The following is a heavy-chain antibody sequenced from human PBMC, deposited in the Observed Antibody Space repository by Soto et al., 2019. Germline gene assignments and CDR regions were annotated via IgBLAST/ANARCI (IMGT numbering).Heavy chain of an antibody. CDR1: GGTFSSYA. J-gene: IGHJ5*02. CDR2: IIPIFGTA. CDR3: SREYTPRNRYNWFDP. Sequence: QVQLVQSGAEVKKPGSSVKVSCKASGGTFSSYAISWVRQAPGQGLEWMGGIIPIFGTANYAQKFQGRVTITADKSTSTAYKELSSLRSEDTAVYYCSREYTPRNRYNWFDPWGQGTLVTVSS. D-gene: IGHD1-1*01. V-gene: IGHV1-69*06.